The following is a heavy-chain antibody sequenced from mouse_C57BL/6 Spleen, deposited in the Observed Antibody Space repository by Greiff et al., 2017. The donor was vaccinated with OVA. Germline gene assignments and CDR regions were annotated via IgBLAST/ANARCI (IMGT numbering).Heavy chain of an antibody. V-gene: IGHV1-50*01. Sequence: QVQLQQPGAELVKPGASVKLSCKASGYTFTSYWMQWVKQRPGQGLEWIGEIDPSDSYTNYNQKFKGKATLTVDTSSSTAYMQLSSLTSEDSAVFYCARAYKYYYAMDYWGKGTSVTVSS. D-gene: IGHD2-10*01. J-gene: IGHJ4*01. CDR3: ARAYKYYYAMDY. CDR1: GYTFTSYW. CDR2: IDPSDSYT.